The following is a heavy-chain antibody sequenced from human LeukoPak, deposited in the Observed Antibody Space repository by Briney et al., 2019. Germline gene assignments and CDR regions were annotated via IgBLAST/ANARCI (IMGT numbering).Heavy chain of an antibody. CDR1: GGSISSYY. Sequence: SETLFLTCNVSGGSISSYYWSWIRQPAGKGLEWIGRIYASGSTNYSPSLKSRLTMSVDTSKNQFSLKLSSVTAADTAVYYCARDGDSSGYYWFDPWGQGTLVTVSS. J-gene: IGHJ5*02. V-gene: IGHV4-4*07. D-gene: IGHD3-22*01. CDR2: IYASGST. CDR3: ARDGDSSGYYWFDP.